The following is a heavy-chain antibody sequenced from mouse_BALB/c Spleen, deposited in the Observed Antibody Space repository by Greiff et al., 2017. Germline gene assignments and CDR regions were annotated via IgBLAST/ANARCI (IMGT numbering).Heavy chain of an antibody. CDR1: GFTFSSYT. J-gene: IGHJ2*01. Sequence: EVQGVESGGGLVKPGGSLKLSCAASGFTFSSYTMSWVRQTPEKRLEWVATISSGGSYTYYPDSVKGRFTISRDNAKNTLYLQMSSLKSEDTAMYYCTRDRGTGTGYFDYWGQGATLTVSS. CDR3: TRDRGTGTGYFDY. V-gene: IGHV5-6-4*01. CDR2: ISSGGSYT. D-gene: IGHD4-1*01.